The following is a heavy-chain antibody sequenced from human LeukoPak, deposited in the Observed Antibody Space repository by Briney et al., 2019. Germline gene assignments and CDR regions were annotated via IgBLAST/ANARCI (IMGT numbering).Heavy chain of an antibody. J-gene: IGHJ5*02. CDR2: INPNSGGT. CDR3: ARASAPHYYGSGSYDWFDP. CDR1: GYTFTGYY. D-gene: IGHD3-10*01. Sequence: ASVKVSCKASGYTFTGYYVHWVRQAPGQGLEWMGWINPNSGGTNYAQKFQGWVTMTRDTSISTAYMELSRLRSDDTAVYYCARASAPHYYGSGSYDWFDPWGQGTLVTVSS. V-gene: IGHV1-2*04.